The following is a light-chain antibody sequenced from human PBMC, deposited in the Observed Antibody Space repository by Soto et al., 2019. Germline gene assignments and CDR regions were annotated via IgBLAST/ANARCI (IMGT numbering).Light chain of an antibody. Sequence: QSVLTQPASVSGSPGQSITISCTGTSSDVGSYNRVSWYQQHPAKAPKLIIYEDSERPSGVSNRFSGSKSGNTASLTISGLQAEDEADYYCCSYAGSSTWVFGGGTKLTVL. CDR2: EDS. CDR1: SSDVGSYNR. J-gene: IGLJ3*02. CDR3: CSYAGSSTWV. V-gene: IGLV2-23*01.